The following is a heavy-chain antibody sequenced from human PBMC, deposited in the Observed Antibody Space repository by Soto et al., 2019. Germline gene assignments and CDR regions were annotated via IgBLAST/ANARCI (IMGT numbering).Heavy chain of an antibody. CDR3: ARTRDTIFGVVNWFDP. D-gene: IGHD3-3*01. Sequence: LRLSCAASGFTFSDYYMSWIRQAPGKGLEWVSYISSSGSTVYYADSVKGRFTISRDNAKNSLYLQMNSLRAEDTAVYYCARTRDTIFGVVNWFDPWGQGTLVTVSS. CDR1: GFTFSDYY. J-gene: IGHJ5*02. V-gene: IGHV3-11*01. CDR2: ISSSGSTV.